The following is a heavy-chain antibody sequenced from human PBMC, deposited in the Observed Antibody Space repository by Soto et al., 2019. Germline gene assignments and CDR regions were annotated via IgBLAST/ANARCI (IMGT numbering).Heavy chain of an antibody. CDR1: EFTFSNYA. D-gene: IGHD4-17*01. V-gene: IGHV3-30*18. CDR2: ISYDGSNR. Sequence: QVQLVESGGGVVQPGRSLRLSCAASEFTFSNYAMHWVRQAPGKGLEWVAVISYDGSNRYYADSVKGRFTISRDNSKNTLYLQMNSLRAEDTAVYYCAKDTRRDDYGDYRWFDPWGQGTLVTVSS. CDR3: AKDTRRDDYGDYRWFDP. J-gene: IGHJ5*02.